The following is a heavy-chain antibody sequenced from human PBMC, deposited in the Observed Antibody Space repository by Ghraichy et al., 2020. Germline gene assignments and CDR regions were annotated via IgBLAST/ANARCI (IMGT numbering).Heavy chain of an antibody. V-gene: IGHV3-23*01. D-gene: IGHD2-15*01. CDR2: ICGSGSST. CDR1: GFTFSSYA. Sequence: GESLNISCAASGFTFSSYAMSWVRQAPGKGLEWVSVICGSGSSTYYADSVKGRFTISRDNSKNTLYLQINSLRAEDTAVYYCAKGGGGSCYSRVDYWGQGTLVTVSS. J-gene: IGHJ4*02. CDR3: AKGGGGSCYSRVDY.